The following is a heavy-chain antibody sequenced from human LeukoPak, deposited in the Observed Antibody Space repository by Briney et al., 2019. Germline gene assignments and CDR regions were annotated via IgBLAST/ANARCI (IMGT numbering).Heavy chain of an antibody. CDR3: AREGNYGDYVPSWFDP. CDR2: INHSGST. J-gene: IGHJ5*02. D-gene: IGHD4-17*01. Sequence: SETLSLTCAVYGGSFSGYYWSWIRQPPGKGLEWIGEINHSGSTNYNPSLKSRVTISVDTSKNQFSLKLSSVTAADTAVYYCAREGNYGDYVPSWFDPWGQGTLVTVSS. CDR1: GGSFSGYY. V-gene: IGHV4-34*01.